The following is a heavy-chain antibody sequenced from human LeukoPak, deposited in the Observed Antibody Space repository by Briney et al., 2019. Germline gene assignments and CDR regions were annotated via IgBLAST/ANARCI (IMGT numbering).Heavy chain of an antibody. CDR1: GFTFSYYG. CDR2: IRFDGHDK. V-gene: IGHV3-30*02. D-gene: IGHD3-10*01. Sequence: PGGSLRLSCAASGFTFSYYGFHWVRQAPGKALEWVSFIRFDGHDKFYAETVKGRFTISKDTSRSTLYLQMNSLRPEDTAVYYCAKDLMRDRWFGESWGQGTLVTVSS. J-gene: IGHJ5*02. CDR3: AKDLMRDRWFGES.